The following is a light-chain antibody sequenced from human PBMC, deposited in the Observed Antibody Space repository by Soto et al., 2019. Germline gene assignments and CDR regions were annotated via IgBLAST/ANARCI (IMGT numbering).Light chain of an antibody. V-gene: IGKV1-39*01. J-gene: IGKJ5*01. Sequence: DIQMSQSPSSLSASVGDRVTITCRAAESISRHLNWYQQKQGRAPDLLIYAASTLQNGVPSRFTGSGSGTELTITITGLQLEDCETYDGQQDYSTLATFGQGTRLEIK. CDR3: QQDYSTLAT. CDR1: ESISRH. CDR2: AAS.